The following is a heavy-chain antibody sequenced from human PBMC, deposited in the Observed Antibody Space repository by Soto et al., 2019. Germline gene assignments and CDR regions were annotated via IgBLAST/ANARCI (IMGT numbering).Heavy chain of an antibody. V-gene: IGHV1-18*01. CDR2: IHTYNGNT. D-gene: IGHD4-17*01. J-gene: IGHJ4*02. CDR1: GYTFTSYG. Sequence: ASVKVSCKASGYTFTSYGISWVRQAPGQGREWVGWIHTYNGNTNFAQKLQGRVTLTTDTSTSTAYMELRSLRSDDTAVYYCARDSDYIIAYWGQGXLVTVSS. CDR3: ARDSDYIIAY.